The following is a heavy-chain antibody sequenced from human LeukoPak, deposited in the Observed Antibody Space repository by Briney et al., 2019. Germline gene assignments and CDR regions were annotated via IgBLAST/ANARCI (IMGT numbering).Heavy chain of an antibody. CDR1: GGSISSGGYY. CDR3: PKFGSDAFVI. Sequence: KTSETLSLTCSVSGGSISSGGYYWNWVRQLPEKGLEWLGYISHSGYSYYTPSLKSRLTISMDTSKNQFPLKLPSVTAADTAVSYCPKFGSDAFVIWGQGTMVTVSS. CDR2: ISHSGYS. D-gene: IGHD3-3*01. J-gene: IGHJ3*02. V-gene: IGHV4-31*03.